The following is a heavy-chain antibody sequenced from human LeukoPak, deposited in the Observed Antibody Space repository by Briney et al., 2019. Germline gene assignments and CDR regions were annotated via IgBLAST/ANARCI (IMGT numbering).Heavy chain of an antibody. V-gene: IGHV3-48*02. CDR1: GFTFSSYH. J-gene: IGHJ4*02. D-gene: IGHD6-13*01. CDR2: NSSSSVTI. Sequence: GGSLRLSCAASGFTFSSYHMNWVRQAPGQGLECVSYNSSSSVTIYYADSVKGRFTTSRDNAKNSLYLQMNNLRDEDTAVYYCARGGSSCFDSWGQGTLVTVFS. CDR3: ARGGSSCFDS.